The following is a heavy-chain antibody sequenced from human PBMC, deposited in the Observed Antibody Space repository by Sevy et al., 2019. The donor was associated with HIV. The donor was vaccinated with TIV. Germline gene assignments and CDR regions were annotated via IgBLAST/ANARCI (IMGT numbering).Heavy chain of an antibody. V-gene: IGHV3-48*02. D-gene: IGHD5-18*01. Sequence: GESLKISCAASGFTFSSYSMNWVRQAPGKGLEWVSYISSSSSTIYYADSVKGRFTISRDNAKNSLYLQMNSLRDEDTAVYYCAREVDTAMVRVFDYWGQGTLVTVSS. CDR1: GFTFSSYS. J-gene: IGHJ4*02. CDR3: AREVDTAMVRVFDY. CDR2: ISSSSSTI.